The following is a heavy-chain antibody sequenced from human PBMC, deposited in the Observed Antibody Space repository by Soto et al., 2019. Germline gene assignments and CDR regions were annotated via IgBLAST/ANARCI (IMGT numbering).Heavy chain of an antibody. V-gene: IGHV1-46*01. CDR1: GYTFTSYY. CDR3: ARDGGGSGYYYSYYFDY. D-gene: IGHD3-22*01. J-gene: IGHJ4*02. Sequence: ASVKVSCKASGYTFTSYYMHWVRQAPGQGLEWMGIINPSGGSTSYAQKFQGRVTMTRDTSTSTVYMELSSLRSEDTAVYYCARDGGGSGYYYSYYFDYWGQGTLVTSPQ. CDR2: INPSGGST.